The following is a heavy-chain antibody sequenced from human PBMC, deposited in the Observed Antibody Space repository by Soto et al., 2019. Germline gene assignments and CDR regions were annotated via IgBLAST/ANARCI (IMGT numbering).Heavy chain of an antibody. V-gene: IGHV3-15*01. CDR1: GFTFSNAW. CDR3: TTVSIENYYDSSGYYPDAFDI. D-gene: IGHD3-22*01. CDR2: IKSKTDGGTT. Sequence: EVQLVESGGGLVKPGGSLRLSCAASGFTFSNAWMSWVRQAPGKGLEWVGRIKSKTDGGTTDYAAPVKGRFTISRDDSKNTLYLQMNSLKTEDTAVYYCTTVSIENYYDSSGYYPDAFDIWGQGTMVTVSS. J-gene: IGHJ3*02.